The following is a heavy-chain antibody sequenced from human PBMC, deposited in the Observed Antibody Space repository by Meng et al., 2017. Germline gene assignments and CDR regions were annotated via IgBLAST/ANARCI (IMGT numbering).Heavy chain of an antibody. D-gene: IGHD6-13*01. CDR2: ISWNSGSI. V-gene: IGHV3-9*01. CDR3: AKDIRPIAAASTAFDY. J-gene: IGHJ4*02. Sequence: SLKISCAASGFTFDDYAMHWVRQAPGKGLEWVSGISWNSGSIGYADSVKGRFTISRDNAKNSLYLQMNSLRAEDTALYYCAKDIRPIAAASTAFDYWGQGTLVTVSS. CDR1: GFTFDDYA.